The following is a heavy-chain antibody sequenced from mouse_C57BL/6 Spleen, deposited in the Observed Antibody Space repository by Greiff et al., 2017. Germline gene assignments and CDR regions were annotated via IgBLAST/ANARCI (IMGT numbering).Heavy chain of an antibody. CDR1: GYTFTSYW. J-gene: IGHJ4*01. Sequence: QVQLQQPGAELVKPGASVKLSCKASGYTFTSYWMHWVKQRPGQGLEWIGMIHPNSGSTNYNEKFKSKATLTVDKSSSTAYMQLSSLTSEDSAVYDCARSEDFYYDYDDYAMDYWGQGTSVTVSS. D-gene: IGHD2-4*01. CDR2: IHPNSGST. V-gene: IGHV1-64*01. CDR3: ARSEDFYYDYDDYAMDY.